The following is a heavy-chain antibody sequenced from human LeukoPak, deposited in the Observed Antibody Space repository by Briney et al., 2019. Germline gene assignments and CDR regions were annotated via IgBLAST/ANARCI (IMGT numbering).Heavy chain of an antibody. CDR3: ARGTYNWAFDY. J-gene: IGHJ4*02. V-gene: IGHV1-3*02. Sequence: ASVKVSCKASGYSFTSYALHWVRQAPGQRPEWMGWNNAGNGTTKYSQEFQGRITITRDTSASTAYMELSSLRSEDMAVYYCARGTYNWAFDYWGQGTLVTV. CDR2: NNAGNGTT. D-gene: IGHD1-20*01. CDR1: GYSFTSYA.